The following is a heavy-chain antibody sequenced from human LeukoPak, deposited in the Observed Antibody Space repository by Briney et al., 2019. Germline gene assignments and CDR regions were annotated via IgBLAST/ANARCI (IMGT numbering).Heavy chain of an antibody. CDR2: INPNSGGT. V-gene: IGHV1-2*06. D-gene: IGHD1-26*01. CDR3: ARGRPESGSYYYYYYYGMDV. J-gene: IGHJ6*02. CDR1: GYTFTGYY. Sequence: EASVKVSCKASGYTFTGYYMHWVRQAPGQGLEWMGRINPNSGGTNYAQKFQGRVTMTRDTSISTAYMELSRLRSEDTAVYYCARGRPESGSYYYYYYYGMDVWGQGTTVTVSS.